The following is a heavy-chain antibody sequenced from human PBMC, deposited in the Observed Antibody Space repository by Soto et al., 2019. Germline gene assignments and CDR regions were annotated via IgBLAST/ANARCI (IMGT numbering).Heavy chain of an antibody. V-gene: IGHV1-3*01. CDR1: GYTFTSYA. Sequence: SGAEVKKPGASVKVSCKASGYTFTSYAMHWVRQAPGQRLEWLGSINGANGNTKYSQKFQGRVTITRDTSASTAYMEMSSLRSEDTDVYYCARAPGNYYYYAMDVWGQGTTVTVSS. CDR3: ARAPGNYYYYAMDV. CDR2: INGANGNT. D-gene: IGHD1-26*01. J-gene: IGHJ6*01.